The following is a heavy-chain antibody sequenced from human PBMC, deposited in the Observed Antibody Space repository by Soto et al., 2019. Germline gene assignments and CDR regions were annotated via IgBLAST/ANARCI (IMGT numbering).Heavy chain of an antibody. CDR1: GGSISSYY. D-gene: IGHD6-25*01. CDR2: IYYSGST. V-gene: IGHV4-59*01. CDR3: ASGLECSGGHRDRYAP. Sequence: PSETLSLTCTVSGGSISSYYWSWIRQPPGKGLEWIGYIYYSGSTNYNPSLKSRVTISVDTSKNQFSLKLSSVTAADTAVYYCASGLECSGGHRDRYAPPAQRSLDTVSA. J-gene: IGHJ5*02.